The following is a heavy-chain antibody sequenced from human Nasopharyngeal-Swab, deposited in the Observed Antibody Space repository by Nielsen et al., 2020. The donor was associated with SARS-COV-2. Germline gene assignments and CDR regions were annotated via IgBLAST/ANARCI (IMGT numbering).Heavy chain of an antibody. CDR1: GFTFSSYE. D-gene: IGHD3-10*01. CDR3: AIRGYGSGSYRRYYYYGMDV. V-gene: IGHV3-48*03. Sequence: GGSLRLSCAASGFTFSSYEMNWVRQAPGKGLEWVSYISSSGSTIYYADSVKGRFTISRDNAKNSLYLQMNSLRAEDTAVYYCAIRGYGSGSYRRYYYYGMDVWGQGTTVTVSS. CDR2: ISSSGSTI. J-gene: IGHJ6*02.